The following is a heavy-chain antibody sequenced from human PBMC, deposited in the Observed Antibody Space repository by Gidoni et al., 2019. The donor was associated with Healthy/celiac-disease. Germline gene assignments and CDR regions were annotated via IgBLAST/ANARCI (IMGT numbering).Heavy chain of an antibody. CDR3: ARSHWGGVVADAFDI. CDR1: GFTFGSYW. Sequence: EVQLVESRGGLVQHGGSLRLSCDASGFTFGSYWMSWVRQAPGKGLEWVANIKQDGSEKYYVDSVKGRFTISRDNAKNSLYLQMNSLRAEDTAVYYCARSHWGGVVADAFDIWGQGTMVTVSS. V-gene: IGHV3-7*01. CDR2: IKQDGSEK. D-gene: IGHD2-15*01. J-gene: IGHJ3*02.